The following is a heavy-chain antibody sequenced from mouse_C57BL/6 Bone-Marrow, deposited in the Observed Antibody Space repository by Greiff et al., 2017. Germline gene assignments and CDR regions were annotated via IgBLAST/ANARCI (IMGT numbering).Heavy chain of an antibody. CDR1: GFNIKDDY. CDR2: IDPENGDT. CDR3: TTSGFFFAY. V-gene: IGHV14-4*01. Sequence: EVKLQQSGAELVRPGASVKLSCTASGFNIKDDYMHWVKQRPEQGLEWIGWIDPENGDTEYASKFQGKATITADTSSNTAYLQLSSLTSEDTAVYYCTTSGFFFAYWGQGTLVTVPA. D-gene: IGHD3-1*01. J-gene: IGHJ3*01.